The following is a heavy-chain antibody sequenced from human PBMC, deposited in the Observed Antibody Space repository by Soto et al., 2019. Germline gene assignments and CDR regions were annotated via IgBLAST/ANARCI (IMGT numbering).Heavy chain of an antibody. CDR3: ARDRGYYYVSCGTIRGMDV. CDR1: GGSISSGDYY. Sequence: PSETLSLTCTVSGGSISSGDYYWGWIRQPPGKGLEWIGYIYYSGSTYYNPSLKSRVSISVDTSKNQFSLKLSSVTAADTAVYYCARDRGYYYVSCGTIRGMDVWGQGTTVTVSS. J-gene: IGHJ6*02. CDR2: IYYSGST. V-gene: IGHV4-30-4*01. D-gene: IGHD3-22*01.